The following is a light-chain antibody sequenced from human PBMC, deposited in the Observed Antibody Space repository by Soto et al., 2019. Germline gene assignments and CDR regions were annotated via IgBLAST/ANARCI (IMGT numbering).Light chain of an antibody. CDR3: QQRNSWPPTFP. V-gene: IGKV3-15*01. CDR2: GAS. Sequence: EIGMTQSPATLSVSTGERATLSCRASQSVSSNLAWYQQKPGQAPRLLIYGASTRATGIPDRFSGSGSGTDFTLTISRLEPEDFAVYYCQQRNSWPPTFPFGQGRRLAIK. CDR1: QSVSSN. J-gene: IGKJ5*01.